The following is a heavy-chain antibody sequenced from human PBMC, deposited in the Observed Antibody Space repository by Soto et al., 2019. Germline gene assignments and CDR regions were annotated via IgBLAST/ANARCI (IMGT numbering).Heavy chain of an antibody. V-gene: IGHV3-30-3*01. J-gene: IGHJ4*02. CDR2: ISYDGVNQ. CDR1: GFTFSNHA. D-gene: IGHD5-18*01. CDR3: ARGIQLWLRIFDF. Sequence: PGGSLRLSCAASGFTFSNHAFHWVRQAPGKGLEWVAVISYDGVNQYYADSVKGRFTISRDNSKNTLYLQMSSLRPEDTAVYYCARGIQLWLRIFDFWGQGTLVTVSS.